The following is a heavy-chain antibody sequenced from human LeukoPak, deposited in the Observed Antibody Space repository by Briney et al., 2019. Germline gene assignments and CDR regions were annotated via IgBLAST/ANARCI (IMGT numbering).Heavy chain of an antibody. CDR2: IYHSGST. V-gene: IGHV4-30-2*01. CDR3: ARDLSGSYSYYLDY. Sequence: SQTLSLTCTVSGGSIFSDGFYWGWIRQPPGRGLEWIGYIYHSGSTYYNPSLKSRVTISVDRSKNQFSLKLSSVTAADTAVYYCARDLSGSYSYYLDYWGQGTLVTVSS. D-gene: IGHD1-26*01. J-gene: IGHJ4*02. CDR1: GGSIFSDGFY.